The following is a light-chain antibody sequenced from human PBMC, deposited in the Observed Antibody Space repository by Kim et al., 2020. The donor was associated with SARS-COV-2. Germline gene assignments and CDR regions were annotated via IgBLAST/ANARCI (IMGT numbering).Light chain of an antibody. V-gene: IGKV1-17*01. CDR2: TAS. J-gene: IGKJ1*01. Sequence: ASVGESVTMACRASQDIGDDLGWYQQRAGKAPQRLIYTASRLQSGVPSRFSGSGSETEFTLTISSLQPEDVATYYCLQHDNYPPTFGQGTKVDIK. CDR1: QDIGDD. CDR3: LQHDNYPPT.